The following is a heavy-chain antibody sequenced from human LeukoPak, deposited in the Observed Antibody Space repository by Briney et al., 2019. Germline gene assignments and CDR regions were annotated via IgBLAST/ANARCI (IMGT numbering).Heavy chain of an antibody. Sequence: GASVKVSCKASGYTLTSYHMHWVRQAPGQGLEWMGLINPSGGSTAYAQKFQGRVTMTRDTSTSTVYMELSSPRSEDTAVYYCARGEQSGSYPYWGQGTLVTVSS. CDR2: INPSGGST. V-gene: IGHV1-46*01. CDR1: GYTLTSYH. J-gene: IGHJ4*02. D-gene: IGHD1-26*01. CDR3: ARGEQSGSYPY.